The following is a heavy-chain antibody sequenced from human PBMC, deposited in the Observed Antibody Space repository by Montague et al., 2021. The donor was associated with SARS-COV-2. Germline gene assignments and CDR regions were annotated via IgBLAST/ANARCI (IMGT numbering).Heavy chain of an antibody. CDR3: ARGDVDTAMVYYFDY. D-gene: IGHD5-18*01. Sequence: NYNPSLKRRVTIAVDTSKNQFSMKLSSVTAADTAVYYCARGDVDTAMVYYFDYWGHGNRGTVSS. J-gene: IGHJ4*01. V-gene: IGHV4-59*09.